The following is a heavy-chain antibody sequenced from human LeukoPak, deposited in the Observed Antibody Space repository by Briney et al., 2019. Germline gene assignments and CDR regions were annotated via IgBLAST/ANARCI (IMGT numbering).Heavy chain of an antibody. CDR1: GGSISSSSYY. V-gene: IGHV4-39*07. J-gene: IGHJ4*02. CDR2: IYYSGST. D-gene: IGHD6-19*01. Sequence: PSETLSLTCTVSGGSISSSSYYWGWIRQPPGKWLEWIGSIYYSGSTYYNPSLKSRVTISVDTSKNQFSLKLSSVTAADTAVYYCERGIRIAVADYYFDYWGPGTLVTVSS. CDR3: ERGIRIAVADYYFDY.